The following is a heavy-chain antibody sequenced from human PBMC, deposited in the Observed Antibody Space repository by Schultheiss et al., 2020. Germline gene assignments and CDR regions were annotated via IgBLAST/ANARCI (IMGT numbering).Heavy chain of an antibody. V-gene: IGHV5-51*01. Sequence: GESLKISCKGSGYSFTSYWICWVRQMPGKGLEWMGIIYPGDSDTRYSPSFQGQVTISADKSISTAYLQWSSLKASDTAMYYCARSPYYYDSSGYYLRYYYYYMDVGGKGTTVSVSS. CDR1: GYSFTSYW. CDR2: IYPGDSDT. CDR3: ARSPYYYDSSGYYLRYYYYYMDV. J-gene: IGHJ6*03. D-gene: IGHD3-22*01.